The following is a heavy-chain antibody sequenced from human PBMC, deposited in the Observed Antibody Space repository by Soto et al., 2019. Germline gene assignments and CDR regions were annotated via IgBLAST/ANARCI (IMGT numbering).Heavy chain of an antibody. CDR2: FIPMFGTA. J-gene: IGHJ3*01. Sequence: QVQLVQSGAEVKKPGSSLKVSCRASGGTFSSLGISWVRQGPRQGLEWLGGFIPMFGTANYPLKFQGRVTLSANDSTSTAYMELSSLTSEDTAMYFFARDRSGPGNWNYDTFDLWGQGTMVTVSS. D-gene: IGHD1-7*01. V-gene: IGHV1-69*01. CDR1: GGTFSSLG. CDR3: ARDRSGPGNWNYDTFDL.